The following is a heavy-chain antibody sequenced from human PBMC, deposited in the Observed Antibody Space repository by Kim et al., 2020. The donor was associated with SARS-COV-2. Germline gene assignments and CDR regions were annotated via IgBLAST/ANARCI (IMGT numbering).Heavy chain of an antibody. CDR1: GFTFSSYA. CDR3: AKKGYGSGSYYGPNEDYYYYGMDV. Sequence: GGSLRLSCAASGFTFSSYAMSWVRQAPGKGLEWVSAISGSGGSTYYADSVKGRFTISRDNSKNTLYLQMNSLRAEDTAVYYCAKKGYGSGSYYGPNEDYYYYGMDVWGQGTTVTVSS. J-gene: IGHJ6*02. CDR2: ISGSGGST. D-gene: IGHD3-10*01. V-gene: IGHV3-23*01.